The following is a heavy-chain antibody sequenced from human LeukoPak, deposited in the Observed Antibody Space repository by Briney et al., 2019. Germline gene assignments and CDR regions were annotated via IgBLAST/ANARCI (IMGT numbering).Heavy chain of an antibody. J-gene: IGHJ4*02. CDR3: ARVAKDCGGDCFSDY. CDR1: GFTVSSNS. V-gene: IGHV3-66*01. Sequence: GGSLRLSCAASGFTVSSNSMSWVRQTPGKGLEWVSVLYYGGSAFYADSVQGRLSMSRDISKNILYLQISNLRAEDSVVYYCARVAKDCGGDCFSDYWGQGTLVTVSS. D-gene: IGHD2-21*02. CDR2: LYYGGSA.